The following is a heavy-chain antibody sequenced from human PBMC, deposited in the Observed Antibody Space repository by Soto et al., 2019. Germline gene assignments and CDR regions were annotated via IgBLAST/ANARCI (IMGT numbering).Heavy chain of an antibody. Sequence: EVQLVESGGGLVQPGGSLRLSCAASGFTLSTYDMNWVRQAPGKGLQWVSRTSSSSAAIVYADSVKGRITISRDNAKNSLYLQMNSLRDEDTAVYYCARGAVAGLYFFDYWGQGILVTVSS. V-gene: IGHV3-48*02. CDR3: ARGAVAGLYFFDY. J-gene: IGHJ4*02. D-gene: IGHD6-19*01. CDR2: TSSSSAAI. CDR1: GFTLSTYD.